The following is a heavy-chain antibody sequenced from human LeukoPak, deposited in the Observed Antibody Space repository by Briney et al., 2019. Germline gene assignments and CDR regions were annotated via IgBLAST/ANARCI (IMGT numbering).Heavy chain of an antibody. D-gene: IGHD2-15*01. J-gene: IGHJ4*02. V-gene: IGHV4-61*02. CDR1: GGSIGSGSDY. CDR3: PRTYCSAGASYHFDY. CDR2: VYTSGSI. Sequence: PSETLSLTCTVSGGSIGSGSDYWNWIRQPAGKGLEWIGRVYTSGSIEYHPSLNSRLSIPVHTSHHQFSLKVSSLPAADTPVYYCPRTYCSAGASYHFDYWGQGTLVTVSP.